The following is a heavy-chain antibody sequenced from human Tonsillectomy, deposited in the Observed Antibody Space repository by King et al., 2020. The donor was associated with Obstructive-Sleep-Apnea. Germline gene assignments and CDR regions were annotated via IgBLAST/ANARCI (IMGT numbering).Heavy chain of an antibody. CDR3: ARGVVGATMGHDAFDI. V-gene: IGHV3-21*01. Sequence: VQLVESGGGLVKPGGSLRLSCAASGFTFSSYSMNWVRQAPGKGLEWVSSISSSSSYIYYADSVKGRFTISRDNAKNSLNLQMNSLRAEDTAVYYCARGVVGATMGHDAFDIWGQGTMVTVSS. D-gene: IGHD1-26*01. CDR2: ISSSSSYI. CDR1: GFTFSSYS. J-gene: IGHJ3*02.